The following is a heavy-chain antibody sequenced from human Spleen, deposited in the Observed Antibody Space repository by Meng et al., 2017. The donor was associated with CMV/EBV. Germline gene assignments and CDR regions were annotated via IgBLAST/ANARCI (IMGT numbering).Heavy chain of an antibody. CDR1: GGSISSGGYY. D-gene: IGHD3-16*01. CDR2: IYYSGST. CDR3: ARDGALGSFDI. V-gene: IGHV4-31*03. Sequence: LRLSCTVSGGSISSGGYYWSWIRQHPGKGLEWIGYIYYSGSTYYNPSLKSRVTISVDTSKNQFSLKLSSVTAADTAVYYCARDGALGSFDIWGQGTMVTVSS. J-gene: IGHJ3*02.